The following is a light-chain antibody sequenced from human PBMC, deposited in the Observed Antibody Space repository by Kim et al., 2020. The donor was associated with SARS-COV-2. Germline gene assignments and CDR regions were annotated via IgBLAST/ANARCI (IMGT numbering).Light chain of an antibody. Sequence: GDRVTITGRASQSISIYLAWYQQKPGKAPKLLIYKASTLESGVPSRFSGRGSGTEFTLTISSLQPDDFATYYCQQYSSYSAFGQGTKVDIK. J-gene: IGKJ1*01. CDR2: KAS. CDR1: QSISIY. CDR3: QQYSSYSA. V-gene: IGKV1-5*03.